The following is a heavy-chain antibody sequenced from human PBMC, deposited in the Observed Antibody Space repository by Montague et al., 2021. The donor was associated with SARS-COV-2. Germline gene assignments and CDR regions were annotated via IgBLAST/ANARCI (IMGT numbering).Heavy chain of an antibody. V-gene: IGHV1-24*01. Sequence: SVKVSFKVSGYHLTDLPMHWVRQGPGNGLEWMGGFEPEDGETIYAQKFQGRVTMTEDTSTDTAYMELSSLRSEDTAFYYCATGMGDSSGYYYSIDSWGQGTLVTVSS. CDR3: ATGMGDSSGYYYSIDS. D-gene: IGHD3-22*01. J-gene: IGHJ4*02. CDR1: GYHLTDLP. CDR2: FEPEDGET.